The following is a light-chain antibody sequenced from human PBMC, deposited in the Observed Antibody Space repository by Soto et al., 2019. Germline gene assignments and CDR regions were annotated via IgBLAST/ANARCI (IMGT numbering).Light chain of an antibody. V-gene: IGKV1-39*01. Sequence: DIQMTQSPSSLSASVGDGVTITCRASQHISSYVNWYQQIPGKAPNLLIYAASSLQSGVPSRFSGRGSGTDFTLTISRLQPEDVATYYCQQSYITPYTFGGGTKVKIK. CDR2: AAS. J-gene: IGKJ4*01. CDR3: QQSYITPYT. CDR1: QHISSY.